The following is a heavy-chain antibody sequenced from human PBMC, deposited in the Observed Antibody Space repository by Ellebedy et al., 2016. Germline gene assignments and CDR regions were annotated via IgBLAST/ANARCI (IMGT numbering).Heavy chain of an antibody. CDR3: AKNSLGTLVTP. V-gene: IGHV3-7*03. J-gene: IGHJ1*01. CDR1: GFTFSSYW. D-gene: IGHD4-23*01. Sequence: GGSLRLSCAASGFTFSSYWMNWVRQAPGKGLEWVANIKEDGSEKSHVNSVKGRFTISRDNSKDTLDLQMNGLRADDTAIYYCAKNSLGTLVTPWGQGTLVTVSS. CDR2: IKEDGSEK.